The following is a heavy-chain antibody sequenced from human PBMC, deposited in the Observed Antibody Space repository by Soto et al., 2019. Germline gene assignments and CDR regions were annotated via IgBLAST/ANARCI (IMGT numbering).Heavy chain of an antibody. V-gene: IGHV1-18*04. D-gene: IGHD3-10*01. CDR3: ARVLTPHYYGSGSPDY. Sequence: ASVKVSCKASGYTFTSYGISWVRQAPGQGLEWMGWISAYNGNTNYAQKPQGRVTMTTDTSTSTAYMELRSLRSDDTAVYYCARVLTPHYYGSGSPDYWGQGTLVTVSS. CDR1: GYTFTSYG. CDR2: ISAYNGNT. J-gene: IGHJ4*02.